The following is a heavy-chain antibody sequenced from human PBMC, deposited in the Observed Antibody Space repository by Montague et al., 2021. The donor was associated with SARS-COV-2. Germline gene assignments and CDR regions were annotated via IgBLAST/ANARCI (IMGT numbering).Heavy chain of an antibody. CDR3: AHRPSIAAAGTFRFDP. Sequence: VKPTQTLTLTCTFSGFSLSTSGVGVGWLRQPPGKALEWLALIYWDDDKRYSPSLKSRLTITKDTSKNQVVLTMTNMDPVDTATYYCAHRPSIAAAGTFRFDPWGQGTLVTVSS. J-gene: IGHJ5*02. CDR2: IYWDDDK. V-gene: IGHV2-5*02. D-gene: IGHD6-13*01. CDR1: GFSLSTSGVG.